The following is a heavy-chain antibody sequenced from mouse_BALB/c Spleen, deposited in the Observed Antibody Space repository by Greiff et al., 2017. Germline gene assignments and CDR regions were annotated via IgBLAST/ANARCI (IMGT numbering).Heavy chain of an antibody. CDR3: ARRHYGNSYAMDY. CDR1: GFAFSSYD. CDR2: ISSGGGST. J-gene: IGHJ4*01. Sequence: EVQEVESGGGLVKPGGSLKLSCAASGFAFSSYDMSWVRQTPEKRLEWVAYISSGGGSTYYPDTVKGRFTISRDNAKNTLYLQMSSLKSEDTAMYYCARRHYGNSYAMDYWGQGTSVTVSS. V-gene: IGHV5-12-1*01. D-gene: IGHD2-1*01.